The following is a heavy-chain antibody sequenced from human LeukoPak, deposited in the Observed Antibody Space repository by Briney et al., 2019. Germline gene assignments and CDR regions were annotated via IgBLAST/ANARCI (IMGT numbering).Heavy chain of an antibody. CDR2: LTYSGGNT. CDR3: AKGAHSSAWDHLDY. CDR1: GFTFSSYA. V-gene: IGHV3-23*01. Sequence: PGGSLRLSCAASGFTFSSYAMNWVRQAPGKGLEWVSVLTYSGGNTYYADSVKGRFTISRDDSKNTLYLQMNSLRAEDTAIYYCAKGAHSSAWDHLDYWGQGILVTVSS. D-gene: IGHD6-19*01. J-gene: IGHJ4*02.